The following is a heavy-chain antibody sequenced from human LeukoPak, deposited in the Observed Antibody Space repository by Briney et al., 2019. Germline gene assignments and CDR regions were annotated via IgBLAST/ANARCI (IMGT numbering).Heavy chain of an antibody. V-gene: IGHV4-30-2*01. CDR3: ARHGGYNFDY. CDR2: IYHSGST. J-gene: IGHJ4*02. D-gene: IGHD3-16*01. Sequence: PSQTLSLTCTVSGGSISSGGYYWSWIRQPPGKGLEWIGYIYHSGSTYYNPSLKSRVTISLDTSKNQFSLKVNSVTAADSAIYHCARHGGYNFDYWGQGTLVAVSS. CDR1: GGSISSGGYY.